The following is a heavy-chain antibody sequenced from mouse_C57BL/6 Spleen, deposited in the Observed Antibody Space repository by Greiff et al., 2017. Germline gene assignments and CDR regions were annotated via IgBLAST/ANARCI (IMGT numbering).Heavy chain of an antibody. Sequence: VQLQQSGAELVKPGASVKISCKASGYAFSSYWMNWVKQRPGKGLEWIGQIYPGDGDTNYNGKFKGKATLTADKSSSTAYMQLSSLPSEDSAVYFCARSGYYGSSYYFDYWGQGTTLTVSS. CDR3: ARSGYYGSSYYFDY. CDR1: GYAFSSYW. CDR2: IYPGDGDT. D-gene: IGHD1-1*01. V-gene: IGHV1-80*01. J-gene: IGHJ2*01.